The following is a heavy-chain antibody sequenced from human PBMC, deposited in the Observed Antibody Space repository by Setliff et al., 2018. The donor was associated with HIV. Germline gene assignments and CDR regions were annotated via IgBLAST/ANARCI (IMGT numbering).Heavy chain of an antibody. D-gene: IGHD3-22*01. J-gene: IGHJ4*02. CDR2: IYNTGSA. V-gene: IGHV4-31*03. Sequence: ASETLSLTCTVSGGSINSGHYYWSWIRQHPGKGLEWIGYIYNTGSAYFNPSLKSRLTISVDTSRNQFSLKLSFVTAADTAVYYCARGYTRGYFSHFDYWGQGTLVTVSS. CDR3: ARGYTRGYFSHFDY. CDR1: GGSINSGHYY.